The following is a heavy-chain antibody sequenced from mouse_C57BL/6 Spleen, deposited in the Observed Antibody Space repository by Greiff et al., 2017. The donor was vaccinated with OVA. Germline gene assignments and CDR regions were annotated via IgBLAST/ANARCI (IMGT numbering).Heavy chain of an antibody. CDR3: ERPPLTTVVGEYFDV. V-gene: IGHV5-9*01. CDR2: ISGGGGNT. D-gene: IGHD1-1*01. Sequence: EVQLVESGGGLVKPGGSLKLSCAASGFIFSSYTMSWVRQTPEKRLEWVATISGGGGNTYYPDSVKGRFTISRDNAKNTLYLQMRSLRSEDAALYYCERPPLTTVVGEYFDVWGTGTTVTVSS. CDR1: GFIFSSYT. J-gene: IGHJ1*03.